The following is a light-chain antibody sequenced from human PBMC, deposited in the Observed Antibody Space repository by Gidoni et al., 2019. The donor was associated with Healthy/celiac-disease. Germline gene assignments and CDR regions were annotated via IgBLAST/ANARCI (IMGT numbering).Light chain of an antibody. J-gene: IGKJ2*01. CDR3: MQALQTPYT. CDR2: LGS. V-gene: IGKV2-28*01. CDR1: QSPLHSNGYNY. Sequence: DIVMTQSPLSLPVSPGEPASISCRSSQSPLHSNGYNYLNWYLQTPGQSPQLLSYLGSNRASGVPDRFSGSGSGTDFTLKISRVEAEDVGVYYCMQALQTPYTFGQGTKLEIK.